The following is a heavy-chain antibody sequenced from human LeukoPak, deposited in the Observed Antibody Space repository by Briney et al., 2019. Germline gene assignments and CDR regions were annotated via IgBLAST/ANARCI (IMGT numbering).Heavy chain of an antibody. CDR3: ARDLVAARPYYFDY. CDR1: GFTFSSYE. D-gene: IGHD6-6*01. J-gene: IGHJ4*02. CDR2: ISSSGSTI. V-gene: IGHV3-48*03. Sequence: PGGSLRLSCAASGFTFSSYEMNWVRQAPGKGLEWVSYISSSGSTIYYADSVKGRFTISRDNAKNSLYLQMNSLRAEDTAVYYCARDLVAARPYYFDYWGQGTLVTVSS.